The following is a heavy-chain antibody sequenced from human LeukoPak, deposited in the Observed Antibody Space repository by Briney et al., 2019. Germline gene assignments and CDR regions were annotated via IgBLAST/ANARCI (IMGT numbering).Heavy chain of an antibody. CDR1: GYTFTAYW. CDR3: ATAYAAVAWFDS. J-gene: IGHJ5*01. D-gene: IGHD6-13*01. V-gene: IGHV5-51*01. Sequence: GESLKISCKGSGYTFTAYWIAWVRQMPGKGLEWVGIIFPDGSDTRYSPSVQGQVTISVDRSVSTAYLQWHSLKTSDTAIYFCATAYAAVAWFDSWGRGTLVTVSS. CDR2: IFPDGSDT.